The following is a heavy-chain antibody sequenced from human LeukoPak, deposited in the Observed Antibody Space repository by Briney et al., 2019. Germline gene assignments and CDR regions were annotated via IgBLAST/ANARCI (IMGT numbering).Heavy chain of an antibody. CDR3: ARHPVVVTAIDNWFDP. D-gene: IGHD2-21*02. J-gene: IGHJ5*02. CDR1: GGSISSGSYY. Sequence: SETLSLTCTVSGGSISSGSYYWSWIRQPAGKGLEWIGRIYTSGSTNYNPSLKSRVTISVDTSKNQFSLKLSSVTAADTAVYYCARHPVVVTAIDNWFDPWGQGTLVTVSS. V-gene: IGHV4-61*02. CDR2: IYTSGST.